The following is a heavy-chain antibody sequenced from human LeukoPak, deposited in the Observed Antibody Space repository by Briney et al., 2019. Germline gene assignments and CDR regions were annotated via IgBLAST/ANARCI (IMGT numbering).Heavy chain of an antibody. CDR2: IYPGDSDT. D-gene: IGHD3-10*01. CDR1: GYSFTSYW. CDR3: ARRITMVRGVIGHLNYFDY. J-gene: IGHJ4*02. Sequence: KPGESLKLSCKGSGYSFTSYWIGWVRQMPGKGLEWMGIIYPGDSDTRYSPSFQGRVTISADKSISTAYLQWSSLKASDTAMYYCARRITMVRGVIGHLNYFDYWGQGTLVTVSS. V-gene: IGHV5-51*03.